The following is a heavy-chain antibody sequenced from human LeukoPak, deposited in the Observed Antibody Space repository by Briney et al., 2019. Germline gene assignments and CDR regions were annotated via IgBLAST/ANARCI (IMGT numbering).Heavy chain of an antibody. J-gene: IGHJ4*02. CDR3: ARGGRYSDSNKVLLDY. V-gene: IGHV3-48*01. CDR2: ISSSSSTI. CDR1: GFTLSSHS. D-gene: IGHD3-22*01. Sequence: GGSLRLSCAASGFTLSSHSMNWVRQAPGKGLEWVSYISSSSSTIYYADSVKGRFTISRDNAKNSLYLQMNSLRAEDTAVYYCARGGRYSDSNKVLLDYWGQGTLVTVSS.